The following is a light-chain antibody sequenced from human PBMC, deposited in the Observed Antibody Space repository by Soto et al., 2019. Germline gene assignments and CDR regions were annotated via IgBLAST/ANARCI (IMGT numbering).Light chain of an antibody. CDR1: QSISSW. CDR3: QQYHSYPPT. Sequence: DIQMTQSPSTLSASVGDRVTITCRASQSISSWLAWYQQKPGKAPKLLMYKASSLESGVPSRFSGSGSGTEFTLSISSLQPDDFATYYCQQYHSYPPTFGQGTKVEIK. V-gene: IGKV1-5*03. CDR2: KAS. J-gene: IGKJ1*01.